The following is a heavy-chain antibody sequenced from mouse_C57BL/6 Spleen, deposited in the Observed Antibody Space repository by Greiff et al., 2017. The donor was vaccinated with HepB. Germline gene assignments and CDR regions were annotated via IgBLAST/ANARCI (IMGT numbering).Heavy chain of an antibody. J-gene: IGHJ3*01. Sequence: VQLQQSGAELVRPGTSVKVSCKASGYAFTNYLIEWVKQRPGQGLEWIGVINPGSGGTNYNETFKGKATLTADKSSSTAYMQLSSLTSEDSAVYFCARGGDGYYGGFAYWGQGTLVTVSA. CDR1: GYAFTNYL. D-gene: IGHD2-3*01. V-gene: IGHV1-54*01. CDR3: ARGGDGYYGGFAY. CDR2: INPGSGGT.